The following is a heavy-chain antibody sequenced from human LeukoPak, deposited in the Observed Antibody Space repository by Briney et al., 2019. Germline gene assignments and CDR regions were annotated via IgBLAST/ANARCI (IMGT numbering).Heavy chain of an antibody. CDR1: GFPFSDVW. CDR3: TTDPNDVYNY. D-gene: IGHD1-1*01. CDR2: IKSKTDGGTT. V-gene: IGHV3-15*01. J-gene: IGHJ4*02. Sequence: PGGSLRLSCAASGFPFSDVWMSWVRQAPGKGLEWVGRIKSKTDGGTTDYAAPVKGRFTISRDDLKDTLYLQMNSLKTEDTAVYYCTTDPNDVYNYWGPGTLVNVSS.